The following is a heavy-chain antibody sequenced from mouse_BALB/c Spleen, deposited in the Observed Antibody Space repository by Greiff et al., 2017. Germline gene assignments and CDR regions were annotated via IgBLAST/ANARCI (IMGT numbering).Heavy chain of an antibody. CDR3: ARGDGYYVAY. Sequence: VQLQPSGAELVRPGSSVKISCKASGYAFSSYWMNWVKQRPGQGLEWIGQIYPGDGDTNYNGKFKGKATLTADKSSSTAYMQLSSLTSEDSAVYFCARGDGYYVAYWGQGTLVTVSA. CDR1: GYAFSSYW. CDR2: IYPGDGDT. D-gene: IGHD2-3*01. V-gene: IGHV1-80*01. J-gene: IGHJ3*01.